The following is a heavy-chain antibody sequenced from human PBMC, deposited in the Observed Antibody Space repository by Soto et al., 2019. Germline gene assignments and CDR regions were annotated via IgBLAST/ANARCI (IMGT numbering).Heavy chain of an antibody. CDR3: ARVITVSIVVVPAAKRGAFDI. CDR1: GYTFTSYG. J-gene: IGHJ3*02. V-gene: IGHV1-18*01. CDR2: ISAYNGNT. D-gene: IGHD2-2*01. Sequence: QVQLVQSGAEVKKPGASVKVSCKASGYTFTSYGISWVRQAPGQGLEWMGWISAYNGNTNYAQKLQCRVTMTTDTSTSTAYMELRSLRSDDTAVYYCARVITVSIVVVPAAKRGAFDIWGQGTMVTVSS.